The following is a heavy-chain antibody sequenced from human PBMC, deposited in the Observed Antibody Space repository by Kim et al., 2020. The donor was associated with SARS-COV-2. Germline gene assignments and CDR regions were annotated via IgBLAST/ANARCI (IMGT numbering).Heavy chain of an antibody. Sequence: NPHLQDRVTISVDTSKNPFSLGLPSVTAADTAVYYCARSEGRSSWHQFDHWGQGTLVTVSS. D-gene: IGHD6-13*01. CDR3: ARSEGRSSWHQFDH. V-gene: IGHV4-59*01. J-gene: IGHJ4*02.